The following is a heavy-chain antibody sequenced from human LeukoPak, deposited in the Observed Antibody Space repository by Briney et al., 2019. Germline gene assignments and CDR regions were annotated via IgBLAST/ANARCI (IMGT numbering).Heavy chain of an antibody. V-gene: IGHV4-34*01. J-gene: IGHJ4*02. CDR3: AHVTRAGTVDY. Sequence: SETLSLTCAVYGGSFSGYYWSWIRQPPGKGLEWIGEINHSGSANYNPSLKSRVTISVDTSKNQFSLKLSSVTAADTAVYYCAHVTRAGTVDYWGQGTLVTVSS. D-gene: IGHD6-13*01. CDR2: INHSGSA. CDR1: GGSFSGYY.